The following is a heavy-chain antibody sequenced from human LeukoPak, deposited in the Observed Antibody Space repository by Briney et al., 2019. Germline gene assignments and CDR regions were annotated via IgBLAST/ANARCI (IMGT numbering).Heavy chain of an antibody. Sequence: PSETLSLTCAVSGGPIMTAPYYWGWIRQPPGKGLEWLGSVFHDGTTYYSPSLKSPVTVSADTSRNRFSLSLTSSSAADTAVYYCVRSGVVLQTGFDFWGQGALVTVSS. CDR3: VRSGVVLQTGFDF. CDR1: GGPIMTAPYY. D-gene: IGHD3-16*01. V-gene: IGHV4-39*07. J-gene: IGHJ4*02. CDR2: VFHDGTT.